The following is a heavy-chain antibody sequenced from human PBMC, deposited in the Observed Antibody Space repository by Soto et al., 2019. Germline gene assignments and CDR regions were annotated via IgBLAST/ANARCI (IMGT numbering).Heavy chain of an antibody. CDR3: ARQGSGSNWLDP. Sequence: QVQLVQSGAEVKKPGASVKVSCKASGYIFTVYYMHWVRQAPGQGLEWMGWINPNSGGTNYAQKFPGRVTMTRDTSIRTAYMELSRLRSDDTAVYYCARQGSGSNWLDPWGQGTLVTVSS. J-gene: IGHJ5*02. V-gene: IGHV1-2*02. D-gene: IGHD3-10*01. CDR2: INPNSGGT. CDR1: GYIFTVYY.